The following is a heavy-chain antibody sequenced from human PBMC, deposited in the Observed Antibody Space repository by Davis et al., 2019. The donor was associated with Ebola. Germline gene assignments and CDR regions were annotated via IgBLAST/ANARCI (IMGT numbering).Heavy chain of an antibody. J-gene: IGHJ4*02. V-gene: IGHV4-34*01. CDR3: ARGVDYGERPPDY. Sequence: SETLSLTCAVYGGSFSGYYWTWIRQPPGKGLEWIGEINLFGSTNYNPPLKSRVTISVDTSKNQFFLSLSSVTASDMAVYYCARGVDYGERPPDYWGQGTLVTVSS. CDR2: INLFGST. D-gene: IGHD4-17*01. CDR1: GGSFSGYY.